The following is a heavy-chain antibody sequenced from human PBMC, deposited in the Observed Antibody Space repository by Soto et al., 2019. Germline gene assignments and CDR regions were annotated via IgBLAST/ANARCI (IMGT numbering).Heavy chain of an antibody. Sequence: QVQLQESGPGLVKPSGTLSLNCAVSGGSIRTSSWWTWLRQSPGKGLEWIGEIYHAGSPNYNPSFQSRVTISADASKNFFSLRLTSLTAADTAIYYCARASSFRGDFDIWGQGTAVTVSS. CDR1: GGSIRTSSW. CDR3: ARASSFRGDFDI. V-gene: IGHV4-4*02. D-gene: IGHD2-21*01. CDR2: IYHAGSP. J-gene: IGHJ3*02.